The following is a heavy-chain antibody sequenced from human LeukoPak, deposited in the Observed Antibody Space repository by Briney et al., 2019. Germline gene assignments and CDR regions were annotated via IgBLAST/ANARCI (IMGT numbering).Heavy chain of an antibody. CDR1: GGSISSSNW. D-gene: IGHD2-2*01. J-gene: IGHJ6*04. CDR3: ARDYCSSTSCYRSSRMDV. V-gene: IGHV4-4*02. Sequence: PSETLSLTCAVSGGSISSSNWWSWVRQPPGKGLEWIGEIYHSGSTYYNPSLKSRVTISVDTSKNQFSLKLSSVTAADTAVYYCARDYCSSTSCYRSSRMDVWGKGTTVTVSS. CDR2: IYHSGST.